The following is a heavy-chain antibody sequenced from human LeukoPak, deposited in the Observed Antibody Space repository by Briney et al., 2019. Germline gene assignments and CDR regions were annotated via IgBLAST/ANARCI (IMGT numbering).Heavy chain of an antibody. V-gene: IGHV3-23*01. D-gene: IGHD3-10*01. Sequence: PGGSLRLSCAASGFTFSNSPMTWVRQAPGKGLEWLSAINGGSEYIYYADSVKGRFTISGDNPKNTLYLQMNSLRAEDTAVYYCARNWPASSGSYMGDWGQGTLVTVSS. CDR2: INGGSEYI. CDR1: GFTFSNSP. CDR3: ARNWPASSGSYMGD. J-gene: IGHJ4*02.